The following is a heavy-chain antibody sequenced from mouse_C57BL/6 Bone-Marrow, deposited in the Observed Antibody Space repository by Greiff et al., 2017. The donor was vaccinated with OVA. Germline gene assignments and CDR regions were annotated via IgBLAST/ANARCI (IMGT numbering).Heavy chain of an antibody. CDR3: AEAIYYGYDRAMDY. D-gene: IGHD2-2*01. J-gene: IGHJ4*01. V-gene: IGHV1-42*01. CDR1: FYSFTGYY. Sequence: EVQLQQSGPELVKPGASVKISCKASFYSFTGYYMNWVKQSPEKSLEWIGEINPSTGGTTYNQKFKAKATLTVDKSSSTAYMQLKSLTSEDSAVYYCAEAIYYGYDRAMDYWGQGTSVTVSS. CDR2: INPSTGGT.